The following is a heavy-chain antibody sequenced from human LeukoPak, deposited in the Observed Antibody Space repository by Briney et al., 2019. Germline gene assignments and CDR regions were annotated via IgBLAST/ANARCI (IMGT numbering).Heavy chain of an antibody. CDR1: GYTFTSYG. CDR2: ISAYNGNT. J-gene: IGHJ4*02. D-gene: IGHD3-22*01. Sequence: DSVKDSCKASGYTFTSYGIGWVRQAPGQGLEWMGWISAYNGNTNYAQKLQGRVTMTTDTSTSTAYMELRSLRSDDTAVYYCASTANYYDSSGYYYWGQGTLVTVSS. CDR3: ASTANYYDSSGYYY. V-gene: IGHV1-18*01.